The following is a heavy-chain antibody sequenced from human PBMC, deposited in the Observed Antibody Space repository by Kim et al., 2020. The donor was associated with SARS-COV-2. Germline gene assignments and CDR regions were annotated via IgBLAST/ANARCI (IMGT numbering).Heavy chain of an antibody. J-gene: IGHJ3*01. CDR1: GGSITSVCHY. CDR3: ARSAGRDFGTVASFNV. CDR2: IYYSGST. Sequence: SETLSLTCSVSGGSITSVCHYWSWIRQLPGKGLEWIAYIYYSGSTYSHPSLKSRLSISRDTSNNRFSLTLTSVTAADTALYYFARSAGRDFGTVASFNV. V-gene: IGHV4-31*03. D-gene: IGHD2-15*01.